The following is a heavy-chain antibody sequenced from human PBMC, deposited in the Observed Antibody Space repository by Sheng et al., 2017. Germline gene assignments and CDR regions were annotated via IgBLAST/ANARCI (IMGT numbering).Heavy chain of an antibody. D-gene: IGHD3-9*01. V-gene: IGHV1-69*13. CDR1: GGTFSSYA. CDR2: IIPIFGTA. CDR3: ARGNRGGQWYYDISILGY. J-gene: IGHJ4*02. Sequence: QVQLVQSGAEVKKPGSSVKVSCKASGGTFSSYAISWVRQAPGQGLEWMGGIIPIFGTANYAQKFQGRVTITADESTSTAYMELSSLRSEDTAVYYCARGNRGGQWYYDISILGYWGQGTLVTVSS.